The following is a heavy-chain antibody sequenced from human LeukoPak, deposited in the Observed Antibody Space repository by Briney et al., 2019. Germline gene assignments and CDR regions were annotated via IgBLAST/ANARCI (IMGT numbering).Heavy chain of an antibody. CDR3: ARGRKYYDILTGYYRPSHYFYMDV. J-gene: IGHJ6*03. CDR2: INRSGIT. CDR1: DESFNNYF. V-gene: IGHV4-34*01. D-gene: IGHD3-9*01. Sequence: PSETLSLTCTVYDESFNNYFWNWIRQSPGKGLEWIGEINRSGITSYNPSPKGRLTMSTDMSKNQFSLNLTSVTAADTAVYFCARGRKYYDILTGYYRPSHYFYMDVRGNGTTVTVSS.